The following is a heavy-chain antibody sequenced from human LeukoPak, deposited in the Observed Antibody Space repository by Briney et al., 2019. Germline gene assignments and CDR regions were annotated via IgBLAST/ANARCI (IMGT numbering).Heavy chain of an antibody. V-gene: IGHV3-30*02. J-gene: IGHJ3*02. CDR3: AKDLGYSGSFDAFDI. CDR1: GFTFSSYG. CDR2: IRYDGSNK. D-gene: IGHD5-12*01. Sequence: GGSLRLSCAASGFTFSSYGMHWVRQAPGKGLEWVAFIRYDGSNKYYADSVKGRFTISRDNSKNTLYLQMNSLRAEDTAVYYCAKDLGYSGSFDAFDIWGQGTMVTVSS.